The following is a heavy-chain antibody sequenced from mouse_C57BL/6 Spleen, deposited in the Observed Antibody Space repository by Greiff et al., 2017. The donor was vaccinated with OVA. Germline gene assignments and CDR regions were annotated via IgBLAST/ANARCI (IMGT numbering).Heavy chain of an antibody. CDR1: GFTFSDYG. CDR2: ISSGSSTI. J-gene: IGHJ1*03. Sequence: EVKLMESGGGLVKPGGSLKLSCAASGFTFSDYGMHWVRQAPEKGLEWVAYISSGSSTIYYADTVKGRFTISRDNAKNTLFLQMTSLRSEDTAMYDCARDDYLYFDVWGTGTMVTVSS. V-gene: IGHV5-17*01. D-gene: IGHD2-4*01. CDR3: ARDDYLYFDV.